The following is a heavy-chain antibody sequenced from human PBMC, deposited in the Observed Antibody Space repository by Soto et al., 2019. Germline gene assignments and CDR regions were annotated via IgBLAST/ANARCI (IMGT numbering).Heavy chain of an antibody. D-gene: IGHD6-6*01. J-gene: IGHJ3*02. V-gene: IGHV3-7*01. CDR1: GFTFSTFW. CDR3: ARDSSSSWNAFDI. CDR2: IKQDGREK. Sequence: EVQLVESGGGLVQPGGSLRLSCAASGFTFSTFWMSWVRQAPGKGLEWVANIKQDGREKYYVDSVKGRFTISRDNAKNSLYLQMNSLRAEDTAVYYCARDSSSSWNAFDIWGQGTMVTVSS.